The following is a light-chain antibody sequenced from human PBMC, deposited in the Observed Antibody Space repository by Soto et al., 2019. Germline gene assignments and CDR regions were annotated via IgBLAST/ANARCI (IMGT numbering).Light chain of an antibody. CDR3: HYYDDSPPFP. CDR1: QSVNSRF. V-gene: IGKV3-20*01. J-gene: IGKJ3*01. CDR2: GTS. Sequence: EIVLTQSPGTLSLSPGERATFSCRASQSVNSRFLAWYQQKPGQAPRLLIYGTSNRATGIPDRFSGSGSGTDFTLTISRLEPEDFAVYYCHYYDDSPPFPFGPGTKVDIK.